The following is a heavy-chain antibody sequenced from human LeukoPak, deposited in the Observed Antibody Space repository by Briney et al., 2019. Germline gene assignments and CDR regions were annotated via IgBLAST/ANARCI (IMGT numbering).Heavy chain of an antibody. CDR3: ARDLNEDVSGWYVAHDY. D-gene: IGHD6-19*01. J-gene: IGHJ4*02. Sequence: PSETLSLTCTVSGGSISSYFWSWIRQPAGKGLEWIGRIYTSGSTNYNPSLKSRVTMSVKTSKNQFSLKLSSVTAADTAVYYCARDLNEDVSGWYVAHDYWGQGTLVTVSS. CDR2: IYTSGST. CDR1: GGSISSYF. V-gene: IGHV4-4*07.